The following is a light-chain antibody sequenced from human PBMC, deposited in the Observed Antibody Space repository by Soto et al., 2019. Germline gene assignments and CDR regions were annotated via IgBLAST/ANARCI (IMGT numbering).Light chain of an antibody. CDR1: QGIRDL. V-gene: IGKV1-12*01. Sequence: DIQMTQSPSSLSASVGARVTIHCRASQGIRDLLAWYQQKPGKAPKLLIYAASSLQSGVPSRFSGSGSGTDFTLTISRLEPEDLAVYYCHQYDSWTFGQGTKVDI. CDR3: HQYDSWT. CDR2: AAS. J-gene: IGKJ1*01.